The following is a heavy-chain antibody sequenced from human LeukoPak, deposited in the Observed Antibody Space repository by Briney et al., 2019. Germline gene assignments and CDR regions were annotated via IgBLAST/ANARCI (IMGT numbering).Heavy chain of an antibody. V-gene: IGHV4-39*01. D-gene: IGHD2-21*02. Sequence: SETLSLTCTVSDGSITRSSYYRGWIRQTPGEGLDWIGSIYYTGIAYYNPSLQGRVTMSVDTSKNQFSLKLNSVTVADTAVYYCARLRVTTGFDYWDQGIPVTVSS. CDR3: ARLRVTTGFDY. CDR2: IYYTGIA. CDR1: DGSITRSSYY. J-gene: IGHJ4*02.